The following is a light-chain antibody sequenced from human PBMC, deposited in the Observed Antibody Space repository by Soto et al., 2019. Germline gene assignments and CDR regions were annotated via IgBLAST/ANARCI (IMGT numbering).Light chain of an antibody. Sequence: QSALTQPASVSGSPGQSITISCTGTSSDVGSYDLVSWYQQHPGKAPKLIIYEGTKRPSGVSHRFSGSKSGNTASLTISGLQTEDEADYYCCSYAGTSTWVFGGGTKLTV. J-gene: IGLJ2*01. CDR2: EGT. V-gene: IGLV2-23*01. CDR3: CSYAGTSTWV. CDR1: SSDVGSYDL.